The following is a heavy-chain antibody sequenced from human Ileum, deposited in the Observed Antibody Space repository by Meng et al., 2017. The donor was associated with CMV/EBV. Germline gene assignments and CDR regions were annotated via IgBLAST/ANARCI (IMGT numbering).Heavy chain of an antibody. CDR2: INPNSGGT. CDR3: ARERRASLGFDP. J-gene: IGHJ5*02. V-gene: IGHV1-2*02. CDR1: GYPFTGSY. Sequence: CKASGYPFTGSYMHWVRQAPGQGLEWMGWINPNSGGTNYAQKFQGRVTMTRDTSISTAYMELSRLRSDDTAVYYCARERRASLGFDPWGQGTLVTVSS.